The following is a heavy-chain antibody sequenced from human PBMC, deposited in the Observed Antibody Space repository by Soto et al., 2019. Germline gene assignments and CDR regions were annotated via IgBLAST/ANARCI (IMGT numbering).Heavy chain of an antibody. CDR1: RFTFSTYA. CDR2: ISGSGGNT. CDR3: AQSAMVRGGGWLDP. Sequence: EVQLLESGGGLVQPGGSLRLSCAASRFTFSTYAMTWVRQAPGKGLEWVSDISGSGGNTYYADSVKGRFTISRDNSTNTLYLQMNSLRAEDTAVYYCAQSAMVRGGGWLDPWGQGTLVTVSS. D-gene: IGHD3-10*01. V-gene: IGHV3-23*01. J-gene: IGHJ5*02.